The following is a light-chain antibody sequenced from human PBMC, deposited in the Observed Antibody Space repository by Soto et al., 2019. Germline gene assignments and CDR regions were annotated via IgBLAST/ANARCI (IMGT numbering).Light chain of an antibody. CDR2: GAS. CDR1: QSVSTN. Sequence: EIVLTQSPATQSVSAGERVTLSCRASQSVSTNLAWYHQRPGQAPRLLIYGASTRATDVPARFSGSGSGTEFTLTISSLLSEDFAVYYCQQYQGWPYTFGQGTKLEIK. CDR3: QQYQGWPYT. J-gene: IGKJ2*01. V-gene: IGKV3-15*01.